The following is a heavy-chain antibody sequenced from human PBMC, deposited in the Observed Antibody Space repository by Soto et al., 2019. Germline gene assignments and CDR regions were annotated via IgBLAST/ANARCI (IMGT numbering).Heavy chain of an antibody. D-gene: IGHD1-26*01. CDR3: AKSGSLDA. CDR2: INPANGDT. J-gene: IGHJ5*02. CDR1: GYTFISYP. V-gene: IGHV1-3*01. Sequence: ASVKVSCKASGYTFISYPIHWVRQAPGQSLECMGWINPANGDTRYSQKFQGRVTITRDTSATTAYMDLNSLIPDDTAIYYCAKSGSLDAWGQGTPVTVSS.